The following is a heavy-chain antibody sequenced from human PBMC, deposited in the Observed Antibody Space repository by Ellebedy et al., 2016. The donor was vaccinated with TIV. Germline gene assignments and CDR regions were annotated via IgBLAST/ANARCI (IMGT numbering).Heavy chain of an antibody. V-gene: IGHV4-59*12. D-gene: IGHD1-26*01. J-gene: IGHJ6*03. CDR1: GGSISSYY. CDR2: IYYSGST. CDR3: ARDGGSYYIDYYYMDV. Sequence: SETLSLXXTVSGGSISSYYWSWIRQPPGKGLEWIGYIYYSGSTNYNPSLKSRVTISVDTSKNQFSLKLSSVTAADTAVYYCARDGGSYYIDYYYMDVWGKGTTVTVSS.